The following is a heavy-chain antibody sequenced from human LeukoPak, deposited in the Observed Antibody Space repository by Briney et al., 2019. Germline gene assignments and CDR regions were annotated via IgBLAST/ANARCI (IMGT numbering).Heavy chain of an antibody. CDR3: ARSSSWYDVYYYGMDV. CDR2: ISSSGSTI. J-gene: IGHJ6*02. V-gene: IGHV3-11*01. CDR1: GFTFSDYY. D-gene: IGHD6-13*01. Sequence: GGSLRLSCAASGFTFSDYYMSWIRQAPGKGLEWVSYISSSGSTIYCADSVKGRLTISRDNAKNSLYLQMNSLRAEDTAVYYCARSSSWYDVYYYGMDVWGQGTTVTVSS.